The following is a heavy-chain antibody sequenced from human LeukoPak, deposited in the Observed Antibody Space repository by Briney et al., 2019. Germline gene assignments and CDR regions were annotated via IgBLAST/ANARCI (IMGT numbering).Heavy chain of an antibody. CDR2: IWYDGSNK. CDR1: GFTFSSYG. CDR3: ARSRSAGY. J-gene: IGHJ4*02. V-gene: IGHV3-33*01. Sequence: PGRSLRLSCAASGFTFSSYGMHWVRQAPGKGLEWVAVIWYDGSNKYCADSVKGRFTISRDNAKNSLYLQMDSLRAEDTAVYYCARSRSAGYWGQGTLVTVSS.